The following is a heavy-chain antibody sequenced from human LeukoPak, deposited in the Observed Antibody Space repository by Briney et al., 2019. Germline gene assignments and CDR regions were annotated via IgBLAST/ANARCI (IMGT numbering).Heavy chain of an antibody. V-gene: IGHV3-9*01. CDR1: GFTFSSYS. Sequence: GGSLRLSCAASGFTFSSYSMNWVRQAPGKGLEWVSGISWNSGSIDYADSVKGRFTISRDNAKNSLYLQMNSLRVEDTAFYYCAKDNRRHYTSGPNPDSLHWGQGALVTVSS. D-gene: IGHD6-19*01. CDR2: ISWNSGSI. J-gene: IGHJ4*02. CDR3: AKDNRRHYTSGPNPDSLH.